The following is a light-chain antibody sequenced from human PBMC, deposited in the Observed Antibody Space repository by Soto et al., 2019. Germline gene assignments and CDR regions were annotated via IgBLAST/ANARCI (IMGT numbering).Light chain of an antibody. V-gene: IGLV3-21*02. CDR2: DES. CDR1: NIGSKN. J-gene: IGLJ1*01. Sequence: SYELTQPPSVSVAPGQTARITCGGDNIGSKNVHWYQQKSGQAPVLVVYDESDRPSGIPGRFSGSNSRDTATLTISRVEAGDEADYYCQVWDRLSDYVFGSGTKVTVL. CDR3: QVWDRLSDYV.